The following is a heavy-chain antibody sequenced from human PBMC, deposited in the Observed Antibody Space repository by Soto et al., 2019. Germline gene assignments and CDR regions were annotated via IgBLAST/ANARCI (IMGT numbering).Heavy chain of an antibody. D-gene: IGHD4-17*01. V-gene: IGHV4-30-4*01. Sequence: QVQLQESGPGLLKPSQTLSLTCTVSGGSINSGYYYLSWVRQPPGKALEWVGYIYYSGSTIYNPSLESRVTLSIDTSENQFSLKLSSVTAADTAVYYCARSLSDYVLGWFAPWGQGTLVTVSS. CDR2: IYYSGST. J-gene: IGHJ5*02. CDR1: GGSINSGYYY. CDR3: ARSLSDYVLGWFAP.